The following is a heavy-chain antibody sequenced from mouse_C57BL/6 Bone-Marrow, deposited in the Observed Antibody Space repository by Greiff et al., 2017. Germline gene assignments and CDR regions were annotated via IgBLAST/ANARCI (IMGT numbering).Heavy chain of an antibody. Sequence: EVMLVESGGDLVKPGGSLKLSCAASGFTFSSYGMSWVRQTPDKRLEWVATISSGGSYTYYPDSVKGRFTISRDTAKNTLYLQMSSLKSEDTAMYYCAGHGDGYPCAYWGQGSLVTVSA. J-gene: IGHJ3*01. CDR1: GFTFSSYG. D-gene: IGHD2-3*01. CDR2: ISSGGSYT. V-gene: IGHV5-6*01. CDR3: AGHGDGYPCAY.